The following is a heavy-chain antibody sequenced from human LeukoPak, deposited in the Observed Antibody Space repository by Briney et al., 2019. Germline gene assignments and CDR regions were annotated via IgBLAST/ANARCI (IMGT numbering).Heavy chain of an antibody. CDR1: GFTVSSHA. D-gene: IGHD2-15*01. J-gene: IGHJ5*01. V-gene: IGHV3-23*01. CDR2: IGGAGDT. CDR3: VKDYCHGGFCPFPFFDS. Sequence: PGGSLRLSCAVSGFTVSSHAMSWVRQASGKGLEWVSLIGGAGDTFYADSVKGRFVLSRDNSRNTVYLQMNSLRAEDTATYYCVKDYCHGGFCPFPFFDSWGQGTLVTVYS.